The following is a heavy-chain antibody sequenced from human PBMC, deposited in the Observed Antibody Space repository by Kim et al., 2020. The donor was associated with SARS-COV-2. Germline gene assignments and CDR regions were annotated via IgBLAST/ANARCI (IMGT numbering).Heavy chain of an antibody. CDR3: ARAMLYDYVWGNPFDY. J-gene: IGHJ4*02. Sequence: GGSLRLSCAASGFTVSSNYMSWVRQAPGKGLEWVSVIYSGGSTYYADSVKGRFTISRDNSKNTLYLQMNSLRAEDTAVYYCARAMLYDYVWGNPFDYWGQGTLVTVSS. D-gene: IGHD3-16*01. CDR1: GFTVSSNY. CDR2: IYSGGST. V-gene: IGHV3-66*02.